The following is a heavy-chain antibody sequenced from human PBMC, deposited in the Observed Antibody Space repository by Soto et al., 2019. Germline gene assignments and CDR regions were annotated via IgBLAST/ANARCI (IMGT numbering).Heavy chain of an antibody. V-gene: IGHV5-51*01. CDR3: ARRKQQLFTFDP. Sequence: GESLKISSKGSGYIFTTYWIGWVRQMPGKGLEWMGIIYPGDSDTRYSPSFQGQVTISADKSISTAYLQWSSLKASDTAMYYCARRKQQLFTFDPWGQGTLVTVSS. CDR2: IYPGDSDT. J-gene: IGHJ5*02. CDR1: GYIFTTYW. D-gene: IGHD6-13*01.